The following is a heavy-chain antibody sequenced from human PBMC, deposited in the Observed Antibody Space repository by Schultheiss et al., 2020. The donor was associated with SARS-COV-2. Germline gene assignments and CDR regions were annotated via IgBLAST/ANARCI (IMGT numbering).Heavy chain of an antibody. CDR3: AKDYDDSSGYYPVY. D-gene: IGHD3-22*01. CDR1: GFTFSSHG. V-gene: IGHV3-30*18. Sequence: GGSLRLSCAASGFTFSSHGMHWVRQAPGKGLEWVAIISDDGSDVNYADSVKGRFTISRDNSKNTLYLQMNSLRAEDTAVYYCAKDYDDSSGYYPVYWGQGTLVTVSS. CDR2: ISDDGSDV. J-gene: IGHJ4*02.